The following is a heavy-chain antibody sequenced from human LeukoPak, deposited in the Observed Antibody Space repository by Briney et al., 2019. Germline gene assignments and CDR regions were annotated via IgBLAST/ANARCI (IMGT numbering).Heavy chain of an antibody. V-gene: IGHV3-30-3*01. D-gene: IGHD5-12*01. J-gene: IGHJ4*02. CDR3: AREEYSAYDN. Sequence: GGSLRLSCVVSRLTFSSYVMYGVCQAPGKGLEWVAVISYDGSNKYYADSVKGRFTISRDNSKNTLYLQMNSLRDEDTAVYYCAREEYSAYDNWGQGTLVTVSS. CDR2: ISYDGSNK. CDR1: RLTFSSYV.